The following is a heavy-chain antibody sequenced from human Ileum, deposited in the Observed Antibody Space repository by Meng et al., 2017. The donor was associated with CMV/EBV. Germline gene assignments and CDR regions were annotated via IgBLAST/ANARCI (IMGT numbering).Heavy chain of an antibody. CDR3: ARFRIAALGNLFDP. CDR1: GASISSGDFF. Sequence: QGRLQESGPGLVKHSQTLSLSCSVSGASISSGDFFWSWSRQPPGKGLEWIGYIFFSGNTYYNPSLNNRVIISIDTPRNQFSLKVDSVTAADTAVYYCARFRIAALGNLFDPWGHGTLVTVSS. V-gene: IGHV4-30-4*08. J-gene: IGHJ5*02. CDR2: IFFSGNT. D-gene: IGHD6-13*01.